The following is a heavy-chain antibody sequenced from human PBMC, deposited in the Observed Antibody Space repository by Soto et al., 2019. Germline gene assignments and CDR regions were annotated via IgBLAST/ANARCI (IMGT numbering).Heavy chain of an antibody. Sequence: EVQLVESGGGLVQPGGSLRLSCAASGFTFTNYAMTWVRQAPGKGLEWVSGISGSGGNTYYADFVKGRFTISRDNFKNTLYLQVNSLRVEDTALYYCVRENSLYCDSTSCFFVAWGQGTLVTVPS. D-gene: IGHD2-2*01. CDR2: ISGSGGNT. J-gene: IGHJ5*02. V-gene: IGHV3-23*04. CDR1: GFTFTNYA. CDR3: VRENSLYCDSTSCFFVA.